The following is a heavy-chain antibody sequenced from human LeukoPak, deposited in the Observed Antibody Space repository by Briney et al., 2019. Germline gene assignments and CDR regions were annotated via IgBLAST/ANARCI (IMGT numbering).Heavy chain of an antibody. CDR3: AREYGSGSYDP. Sequence: GGSLRLSCAASGFTFSSYEMNWVRQAPGKGLEWVSYISSSGSTIYYADSVKGRFPISRDNAKNSLYLQMNSLRAEDTAVYYCAREYGSGSYDPWGQGTLVTVSS. V-gene: IGHV3-48*03. J-gene: IGHJ5*02. D-gene: IGHD3-10*01. CDR2: ISSSGSTI. CDR1: GFTFSSYE.